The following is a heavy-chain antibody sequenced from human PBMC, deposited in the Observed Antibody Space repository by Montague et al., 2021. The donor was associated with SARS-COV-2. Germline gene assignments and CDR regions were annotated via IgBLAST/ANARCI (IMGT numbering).Heavy chain of an antibody. Sequence: SETLSLTCSVSGASITSESWVWIRQTPGGGLQWIAYVYDTGITGYHPSLRSRTTIAVATSKNQLSLNVRSMTAADTAVYFCARERSGSDVFDLWGQGTSVTVS. D-gene: IGHD6-19*01. CDR3: ARERSGSDVFDL. CDR2: VYDTGIT. J-gene: IGHJ3*01. V-gene: IGHV4-59*01. CDR1: GASITSES.